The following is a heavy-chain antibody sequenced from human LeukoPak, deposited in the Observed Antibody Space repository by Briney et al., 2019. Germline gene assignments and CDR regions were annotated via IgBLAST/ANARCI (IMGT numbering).Heavy chain of an antibody. D-gene: IGHD2-2*01. V-gene: IGHV3-64*01. CDR1: GFTFTNYA. CDR2: ISGNGGST. CDR3: ARALVGSAASHYYYGMDV. Sequence: PGGSLRLSCAASGFTFTNYAMHWVRQAPGKGLEYVSAISGNGGSTYYANSVKGRFTISRDNSKNTLYLQMASLRAEDLAVYYCARALVGSAASHYYYGMDVWGQGTTITVSS. J-gene: IGHJ6*02.